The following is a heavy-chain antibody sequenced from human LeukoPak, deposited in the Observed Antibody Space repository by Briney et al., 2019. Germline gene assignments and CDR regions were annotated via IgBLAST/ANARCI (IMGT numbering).Heavy chain of an antibody. V-gene: IGHV4-34*01. CDR1: GGSFSGYY. Sequence: SETLSLTCAVYGGSFSGYYWSWIRQPPGKGLEWIGEINHSGSTNYNPSLTSRVTISVDTSKNQFSLKLSSVTAADTAVYYCASPWAAGYWGQGTLVTVSS. D-gene: IGHD6-13*01. CDR2: INHSGST. CDR3: ASPWAAGY. J-gene: IGHJ4*02.